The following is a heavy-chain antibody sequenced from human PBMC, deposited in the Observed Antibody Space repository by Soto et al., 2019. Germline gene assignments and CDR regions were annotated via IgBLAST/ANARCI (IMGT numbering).Heavy chain of an antibody. CDR1: GASISSYY. V-gene: IGHV4-59*01. Sequence: PSETLSLTCTVSGASISSYYWSWIRQPPGKGLEWIGYVYYSGSTNYNPSLKSRVTISVDTSKNQFSLKLSSVTAADTAMYYCARDLFGGYCLDYWGQGALVTVSS. D-gene: IGHD5-12*01. J-gene: IGHJ4*02. CDR3: ARDLFGGYCLDY. CDR2: VYYSGST.